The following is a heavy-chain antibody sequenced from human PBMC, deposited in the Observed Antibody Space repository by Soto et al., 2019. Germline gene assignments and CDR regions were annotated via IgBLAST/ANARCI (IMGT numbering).Heavy chain of an antibody. D-gene: IGHD3-10*01. CDR2: IYYSGST. Sequence: SETLSLTCTVSGGSISSYYWSWIRQPPGKGLEWIGYIYYSGSTNYNPSLKSRVTISVDTSKNQFSLKLSSVTAADTAVYYCARHRSTMGSGRYYYYYKDVWGKGTTVTVSS. CDR1: GGSISSYY. CDR3: ARHRSTMGSGRYYYYYKDV. J-gene: IGHJ6*03. V-gene: IGHV4-59*08.